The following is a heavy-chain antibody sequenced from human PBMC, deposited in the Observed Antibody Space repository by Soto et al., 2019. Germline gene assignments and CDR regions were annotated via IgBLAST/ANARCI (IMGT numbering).Heavy chain of an antibody. CDR2: ITGTGGNT. V-gene: IGHV3-23*01. Sequence: EVQLLESGGGLVQPGGSLRLSCAASGFPLSTYGMTRVRQAPGKGLEWVSAITGTGGNTYYVYSVKGRFTSSRDNSKNMLYLQVNSLRVEDTAVYYCARIRGYWYGLDVWGQGTTVTVSS. CDR3: ARIRGYWYGLDV. CDR1: GFPLSTYG. J-gene: IGHJ6*02.